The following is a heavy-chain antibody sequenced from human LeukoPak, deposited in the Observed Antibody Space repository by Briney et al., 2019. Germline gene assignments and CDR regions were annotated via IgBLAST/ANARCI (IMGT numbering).Heavy chain of an antibody. CDR3: ARGFYDSSGYSNCFDP. CDR1: GDSISSSY. J-gene: IGHJ5*02. V-gene: IGHV4-59*01. D-gene: IGHD3-22*01. Sequence: SETLSLICTVSGDSISSSYWSWIRQPPGKTLEWIGYIYHTGTTNYNPSLKSRVTMSIDTSKNQFSLNLNSVTAADTAVYYCARGFYDSSGYSNCFDPWGQGTLVTVSS. CDR2: IYHTGTT.